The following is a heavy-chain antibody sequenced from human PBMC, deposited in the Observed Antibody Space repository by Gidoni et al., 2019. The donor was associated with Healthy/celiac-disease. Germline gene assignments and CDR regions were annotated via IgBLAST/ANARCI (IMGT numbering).Heavy chain of an antibody. Sequence: QVQLVESGGGLVKPGGHLRLSCAASGFTFSDYYMSWIRQAPGKGLEWVSYISSSSSYTNYADSVKGRFTISRDNAKNSLYLQMNSLRAEDTAVYYCARTDYGDSTDYWGQGTLVTVSS. CDR1: GFTFSDYY. CDR2: ISSSSSYT. D-gene: IGHD4-17*01. CDR3: ARTDYGDSTDY. J-gene: IGHJ4*02. V-gene: IGHV3-11*06.